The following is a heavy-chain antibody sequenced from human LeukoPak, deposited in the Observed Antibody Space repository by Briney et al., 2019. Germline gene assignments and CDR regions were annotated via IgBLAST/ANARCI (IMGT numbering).Heavy chain of an antibody. CDR3: ARGPSGYHNT. D-gene: IGHD5-12*01. V-gene: IGHV3-21*01. J-gene: IGHJ4*02. CDR1: GFTFTFYW. CDR2: ISSSSSYI. Sequence: GGSLRLSCGVSGFTFTFYWMRCVRQAPGKGLEWVSSISSSSSYIYYADSVKGRFTISRDNAKNSLYLQMNSLRAEDTAVYYCARGPSGYHNTGGQGTLVTVSS.